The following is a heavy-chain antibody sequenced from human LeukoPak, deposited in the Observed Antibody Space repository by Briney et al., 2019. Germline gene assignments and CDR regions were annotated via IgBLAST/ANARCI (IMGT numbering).Heavy chain of an antibody. CDR3: AREPLYYYDSSGYYGNWYFDL. D-gene: IGHD3-22*01. J-gene: IGHJ2*01. CDR2: IKGDGSDN. CDR1: GFTVSSNY. V-gene: IGHV3-7*05. Sequence: GGSLRLSCAASGFTVSSNYMSWVRQAPGKGLEWVANIKGDGSDNHYVDSVRGRFTISRDNAKNSLYLQMNSLRAEDTALYYCAREPLYYYDSSGYYGNWYFDLWGRGTLVTVSS.